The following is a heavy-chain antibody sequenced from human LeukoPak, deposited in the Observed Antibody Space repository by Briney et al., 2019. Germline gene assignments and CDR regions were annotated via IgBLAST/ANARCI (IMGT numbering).Heavy chain of an antibody. CDR1: GGSISSGSYY. J-gene: IGHJ4*02. D-gene: IGHD2-2*02. CDR3: ARSNPYPFDY. CDR2: IYTSGST. Sequence: SETLSLTCTVSGGSISSGSYYWSWIRQPAGKGLEWIGRIYTSGSTNYNPSLKSRVTISVDTSKNQFSLKLSSVTAADTAVYCCARSNPYPFDYWGQGTLVTVSS. V-gene: IGHV4-61*02.